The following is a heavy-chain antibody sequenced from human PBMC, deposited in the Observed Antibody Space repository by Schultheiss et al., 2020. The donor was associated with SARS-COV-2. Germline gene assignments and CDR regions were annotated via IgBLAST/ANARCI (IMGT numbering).Heavy chain of an antibody. V-gene: IGHV3-7*01. CDR3: AREPFDRYCSGGSCYYYYYYGMDV. CDR1: GFTFSSYW. CDR2: IKQDGSEK. Sequence: GGSLRLSCAASGFTFSSYWMSWVRQAPGKGLEWVANIKQDGSEKYYVDSVKGRFTISRDNAKNSLYLQMNSLRAEDTAVYYCAREPFDRYCSGGSCYYYYYYGMDVWGQGTTVTVSS. D-gene: IGHD2-15*01. J-gene: IGHJ6*02.